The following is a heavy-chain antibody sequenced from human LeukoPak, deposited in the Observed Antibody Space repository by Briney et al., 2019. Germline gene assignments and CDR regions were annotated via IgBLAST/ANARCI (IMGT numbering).Heavy chain of an antibody. V-gene: IGHV3-48*03. CDR1: GFTFSSYE. CDR3: AREENIVVVPAAKYYYYGMDV. Sequence: GGSLRLSCAASGFTFSSYEMNWVRQAPGKGLEWVSYISSGSTIYYADSVKGRFTISRDNAKNSLYLQMNSLRAEDTAVYYCAREENIVVVPAAKYYYYGMDVWGKGTTVTVSS. J-gene: IGHJ6*04. D-gene: IGHD2-2*01. CDR2: ISSGSTI.